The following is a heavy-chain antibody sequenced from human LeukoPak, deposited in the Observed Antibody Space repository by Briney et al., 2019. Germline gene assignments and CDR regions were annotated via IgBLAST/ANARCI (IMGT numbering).Heavy chain of an antibody. Sequence: SETLSLTCAVYGESFSGYYWSWIRQPPGKGLEWIGEINHSGSTNYNPSLKSRVTISVDTSKNQFSLKLSSVTAADTAVYYCARGISDYGGNSGAFDVWGQGTMVTVSS. CDR1: GESFSGYY. CDR3: ARGISDYGGNSGAFDV. CDR2: INHSGST. D-gene: IGHD4-23*01. V-gene: IGHV4-34*01. J-gene: IGHJ3*01.